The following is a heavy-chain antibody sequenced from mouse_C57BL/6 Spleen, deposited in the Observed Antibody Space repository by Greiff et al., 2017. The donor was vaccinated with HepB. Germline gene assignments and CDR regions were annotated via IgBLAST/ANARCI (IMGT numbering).Heavy chain of an antibody. J-gene: IGHJ4*01. CDR3: ARHGGRDYAMDY. CDR2: IDPSDSET. CDR1: GYTFTSYW. V-gene: IGHV1-52*01. Sequence: QVQLQQPGAELVRPGSSVKLSCKASGYTFTSYWMHWVKQRPIQGLEWIGNIDPSDSETHYNQKFKDKATLTVDKSSSTAYMQLSSLTSEDSSVYYCARHGGRDYAMDYWGQGTSVTVSS.